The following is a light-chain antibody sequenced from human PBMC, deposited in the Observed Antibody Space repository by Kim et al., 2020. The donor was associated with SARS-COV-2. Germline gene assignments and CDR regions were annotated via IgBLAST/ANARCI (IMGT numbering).Light chain of an antibody. J-gene: IGLJ3*02. V-gene: IGLV3-1*01. Sequence: SLSPGQTASITCSGDKLGDKYACWYQQKPGQSPVLVIYQDSKRPSGIPVRFSGSNSGNTATLTISGTQAMDEADYYCQAWDSSTAVFGGGTQLTVL. CDR3: QAWDSSTAV. CDR1: KLGDKY. CDR2: QDS.